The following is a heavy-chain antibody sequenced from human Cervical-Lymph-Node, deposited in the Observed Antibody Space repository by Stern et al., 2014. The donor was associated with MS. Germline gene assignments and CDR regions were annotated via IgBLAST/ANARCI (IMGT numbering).Heavy chain of an antibody. D-gene: IGHD2-2*02. J-gene: IGHJ6*02. CDR2: IYSGGST. CDR3: ARASRYCSTTSCYIYYYGMDV. Sequence: EDQLVESGGGLIQPGGSLRLSCAASGFTVSSNYMSWVRQAPGKGLEGVSVIYSGGSTYYADSVKGRFTISRESSKNTLYLQMNSLRAEDTAVYYCARASRYCSTTSCYIYYYGMDVWGQGTTVTVSS. CDR1: GFTVSSNY. V-gene: IGHV3-53*01.